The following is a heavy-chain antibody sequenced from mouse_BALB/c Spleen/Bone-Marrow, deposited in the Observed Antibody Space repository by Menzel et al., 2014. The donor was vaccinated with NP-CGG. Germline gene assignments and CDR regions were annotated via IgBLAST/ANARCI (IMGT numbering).Heavy chain of an antibody. D-gene: IGHD4-1*01. V-gene: IGHV7-3*02. CDR3: ARDMGGILFDS. CDR2: IRNKANGNTT. CDR1: GFTFTDYC. Sequence: EVHLVESGGGLVQPGGSLRLSCATSGFTFTDYCMNWVRQPPGEALEWLAFIRNKANGNTTEYSASVKGRFTISRDNSQSILYLHMNTLRAEDSATYYCARDMGGILFDSWGQGTTLTVSS. J-gene: IGHJ2*01.